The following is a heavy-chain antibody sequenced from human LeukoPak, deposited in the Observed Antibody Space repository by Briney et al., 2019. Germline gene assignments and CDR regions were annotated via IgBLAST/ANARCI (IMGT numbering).Heavy chain of an antibody. Sequence: GGSLRLSCAASGFTFSSYAMSWVRQAPGKGLEWVSAISGSGGSTYYADSVKGRFTISRDNSKNTLYLQMNSLRAEDTAVYYCAKWGRRDDYGDSHPFDYWGQGTLVTVSS. CDR3: AKWGRRDDYGDSHPFDY. D-gene: IGHD4-17*01. CDR1: GFTFSSYA. J-gene: IGHJ4*02. V-gene: IGHV3-23*01. CDR2: ISGSGGST.